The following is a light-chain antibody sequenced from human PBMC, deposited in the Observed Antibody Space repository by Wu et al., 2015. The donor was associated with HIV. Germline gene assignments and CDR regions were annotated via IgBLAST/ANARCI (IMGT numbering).Light chain of an antibody. CDR2: GAS. CDR3: QQYGSSRWT. V-gene: IGKV3-15*01. Sequence: EIVMTQSPATLSVSPGEGATLSCRASQSISNNLAWYQQKPGQAPRLLISGASTRATGIPARFRGSGSGTEFTLTISSMQSEDCAVYYCQQYGSSRWTFGQGTKVEVK. CDR1: QSISNN. J-gene: IGKJ1*01.